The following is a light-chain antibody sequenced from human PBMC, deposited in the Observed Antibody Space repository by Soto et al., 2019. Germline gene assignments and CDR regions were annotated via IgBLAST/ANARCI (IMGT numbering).Light chain of an antibody. CDR1: QHLVYFANNLNY. J-gene: IGKJ1*01. CDR2: WAS. CDR3: QHYNSYSEA. V-gene: IGKV4-1*01. Sequence: IVMTQSPESLSLSLGYLATINCKSSQHLVYFANNLNYLAWYQQKPGQPPRLLIYWASTRESGVPDRFSGSGSGTDFTLTISSLQPDDFATYYCQHYNSYSEAFGQGTKVDI.